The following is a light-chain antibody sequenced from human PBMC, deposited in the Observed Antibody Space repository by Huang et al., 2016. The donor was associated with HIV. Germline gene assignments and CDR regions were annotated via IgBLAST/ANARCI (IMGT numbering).Light chain of an antibody. J-gene: IGKJ2*03. CDR1: QSVNNNY. CDR2: RAS. CDR3: QQFGSSPPYS. Sequence: EILLTQSPDTLSLSPGERATLSCRASQSVNNNYLAWYQQKPGQAPRLLIYRASTRATGIPDRFSGSGSVTDFTLTISRLEPDDFAVYYCQQFGSSPPYSFGQGTKLEIK. V-gene: IGKV3-20*01.